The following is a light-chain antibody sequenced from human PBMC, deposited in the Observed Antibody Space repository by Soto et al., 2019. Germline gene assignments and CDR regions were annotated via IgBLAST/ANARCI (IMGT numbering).Light chain of an antibody. CDR3: QQYGSSLT. V-gene: IGKV3-20*01. CDR2: GAS. CDR1: QSVYNNY. J-gene: IGKJ4*01. Sequence: PYTLSLSPGERATLSCRASQSVYNNYLAWYQQKPGQAPRPLIYGASSSATGIPDRFSGSVSGTDFTLSISRLEPEDSAAYYCQQYGSSLTLGGGTKVDI.